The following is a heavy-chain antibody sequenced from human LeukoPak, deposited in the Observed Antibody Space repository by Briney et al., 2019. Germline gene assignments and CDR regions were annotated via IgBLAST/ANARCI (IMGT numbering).Heavy chain of an antibody. D-gene: IGHD5-12*01. Sequence: GSLRLSCAASGFTFRSYLMSLVRQAPGERPEWVANINQDGSEKYHVDSVKGRFTISRDNAKNSVYLQMNSLTAEDTAVYYCVRDGGTTGYDLLDYWGQGTLLTVSS. V-gene: IGHV3-7*01. CDR2: INQDGSEK. CDR3: VRDGGTTGYDLLDY. J-gene: IGHJ4*02. CDR1: GFTFRSYL.